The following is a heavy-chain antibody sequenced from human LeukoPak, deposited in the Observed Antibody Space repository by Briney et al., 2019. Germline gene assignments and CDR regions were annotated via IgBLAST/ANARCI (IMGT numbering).Heavy chain of an antibody. D-gene: IGHD4-23*01. CDR1: GGSISSSSYY. J-gene: IGHJ3*02. Sequence: KPSETLSLTCTVSGGSISSSSYYWGWIRQPPGKGLEWIGSIYYSGSTYYNPSLKSRVTISVDTSKNQFSLKLSSVTAADTAVYYCVGTSNYGGNSGDAFDIWGQGTMVTVSS. CDR3: VGTSNYGGNSGDAFDI. V-gene: IGHV4-39*01. CDR2: IYYSGST.